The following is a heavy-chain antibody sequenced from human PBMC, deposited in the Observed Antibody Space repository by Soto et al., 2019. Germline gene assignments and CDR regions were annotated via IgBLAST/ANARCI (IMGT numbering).Heavy chain of an antibody. CDR1: GYTFTSYY. CDR3: ARDKGTVPAAIYYFDY. V-gene: IGHV1-46*01. D-gene: IGHD2-2*02. J-gene: IGHJ4*02. Sequence: GASVKVSCKASGYTFTSYYMHWVRQAPGQGLERMGIINPSGGSTSYAQKFQGRVTMTRDTSTSTVYMELSSLRSEDTAVYYCARDKGTVPAAIYYFDYWGQGTLVTVSS. CDR2: INPSGGST.